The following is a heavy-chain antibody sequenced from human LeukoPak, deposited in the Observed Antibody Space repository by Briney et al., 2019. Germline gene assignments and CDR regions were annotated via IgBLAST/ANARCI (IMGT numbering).Heavy chain of an antibody. V-gene: IGHV4-59*08. CDR1: GGSISSYY. CDR2: IYYSGSI. J-gene: IGHJ5*02. D-gene: IGHD3-9*01. Sequence: SETLSLTCTVSGGSISSYYWSWIRQPPEKGLEWIGYIYYSGSINYNPSLKSRVTISVDTSKNQFSLKLSSVTAADTAVYYCARSITISTYWFDPWGQGTLVTVSS. CDR3: ARSITISTYWFDP.